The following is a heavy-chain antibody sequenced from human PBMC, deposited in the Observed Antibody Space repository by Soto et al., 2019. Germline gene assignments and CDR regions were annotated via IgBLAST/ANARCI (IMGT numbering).Heavy chain of an antibody. CDR2: IYYSGST. J-gene: IGHJ4*02. CDR3: ARKATVTTCFDY. D-gene: IGHD4-17*01. V-gene: IGHV4-31*03. CDR1: GGSISSGGYY. Sequence: QVQLQESGPGLVKPSQTLSLTCTVSGGSISSGGYYWSWIRQHPGKGLEWIGYIYYSGSTYYNPSRESRVTISVDTAKNQFSLKLSSVTAADTAVYYCARKATVTTCFDYWGQGTLVTVSS.